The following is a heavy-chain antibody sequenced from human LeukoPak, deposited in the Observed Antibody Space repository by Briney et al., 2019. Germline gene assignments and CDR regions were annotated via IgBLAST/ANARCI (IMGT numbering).Heavy chain of an antibody. CDR3: ARAPGYCGYGFFDY. CDR2: TYHSGST. CDR1: GGSLSSSNW. J-gene: IGHJ4*02. D-gene: IGHD5-12*01. V-gene: IGHV4-4*02. Sequence: SGTLSLTCAVSGGSLSSSNWWSWVRQPPGKGLEWIGETYHSGSTNYNPSLKSRVTISVDKSKTQFSLKLSSVPAAETAVYYCARAPGYCGYGFFDYWGQGTLVTVSS.